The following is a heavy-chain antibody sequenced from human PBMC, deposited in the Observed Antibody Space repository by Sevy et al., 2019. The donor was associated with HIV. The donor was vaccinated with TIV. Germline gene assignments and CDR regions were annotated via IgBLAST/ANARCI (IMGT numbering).Heavy chain of an antibody. CDR2: ISGSGGST. J-gene: IGHJ4*02. CDR3: AKGYGSGSPPDY. CDR1: GFIFNSYA. D-gene: IGHD3-10*01. V-gene: IGHV3-23*01. Sequence: GESLNISCAASGFIFNSYAMSWVRQPPGKGLEWVSSISGSGGSTYYADSVKGRFTISRDNFRKMVDLQVNTLRAEDTAVYYCAKGYGSGSPPDYWGQGTLVTVSS.